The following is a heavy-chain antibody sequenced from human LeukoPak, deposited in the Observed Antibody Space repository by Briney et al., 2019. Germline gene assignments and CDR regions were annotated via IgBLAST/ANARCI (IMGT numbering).Heavy chain of an antibody. CDR2: INHSGST. CDR1: GGSFSAYY. Sequence: SETLSLTCAVYGGSFSAYYWSWIRQSPGKGLEWIGEINHSGSTNYNPSPKSRVTISVDTSKNHFSLKLSSVTAADTAVYYCARTGRRDYTTSALAYWGQGALVTVSS. J-gene: IGHJ4*02. V-gene: IGHV4-34*01. D-gene: IGHD1-26*01. CDR3: ARTGRRDYTTSALAY.